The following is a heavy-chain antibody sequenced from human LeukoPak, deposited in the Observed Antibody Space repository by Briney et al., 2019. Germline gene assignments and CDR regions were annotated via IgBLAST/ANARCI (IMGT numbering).Heavy chain of an antibody. Sequence: PGGSLRLSCAASGFTFSSYWMHWVRQAPGKGLVWVSRINSDGSSTSHADSVKGRFTISRDNAKNTLYLQMNSLRAEDTAVYYCARELVDTAMVPEPFDYWGQGTLVTVSS. CDR3: ARELVDTAMVPEPFDY. J-gene: IGHJ4*02. CDR1: GFTFSSYW. D-gene: IGHD5-18*01. CDR2: INSDGSST. V-gene: IGHV3-74*01.